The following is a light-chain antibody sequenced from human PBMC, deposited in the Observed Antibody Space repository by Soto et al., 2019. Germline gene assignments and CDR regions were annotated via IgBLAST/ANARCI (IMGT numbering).Light chain of an antibody. Sequence: QSVLTQPPSASGTPGQRVTISSSGRSSNIGSNTVNWYQQLPGTAPKLLIYSNNQRPSGVPDRFSGSKSGISASLAISGLQSEDEADYYCAAWDDSLNGVVFGGGTKLTVL. CDR2: SNN. J-gene: IGLJ2*01. CDR1: SSNIGSNT. V-gene: IGLV1-44*01. CDR3: AAWDDSLNGVV.